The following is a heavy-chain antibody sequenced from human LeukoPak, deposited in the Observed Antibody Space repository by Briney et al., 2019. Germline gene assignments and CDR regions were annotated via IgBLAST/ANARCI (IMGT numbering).Heavy chain of an antibody. J-gene: IGHJ4*02. V-gene: IGHV1-18*04. CDR1: GYTFTSYG. D-gene: IGHD1-26*01. CDR3: ARLRTYSGSYYWDY. CDR2: ISAYNGNT. Sequence: ASVKVSCEASGYTFTSYGISWVRQAPGQGLEWMGWISAYNGNTNYAQKLQGRVTMTTDTSTSTAYMELRSLRSDDTAVYYCARLRTYSGSYYWDYWGQGTLVTVSS.